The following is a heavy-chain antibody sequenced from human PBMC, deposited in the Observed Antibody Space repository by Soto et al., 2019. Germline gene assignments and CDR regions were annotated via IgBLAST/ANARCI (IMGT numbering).Heavy chain of an antibody. D-gene: IGHD3-3*01. CDR1: GYTITSGHY. CDR3: ETTWASYDFWEV. CDR2: FHHSGSSYDDGST. J-gene: IGHJ6*03. Sequence: SETLSLTCTVSGYTITSGHYWGWIRQSPGKGLEWIGSFHHSGSSYDDGSTYYNPSLESRVTISVDTSKKQLSMKLRSVTAADTAVYYCETTWASYDFWEVWHKGTTVT. V-gene: IGHV4-38-2*02.